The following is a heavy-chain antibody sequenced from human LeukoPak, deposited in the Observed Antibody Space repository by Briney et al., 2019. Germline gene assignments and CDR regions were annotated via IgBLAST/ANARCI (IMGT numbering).Heavy chain of an antibody. Sequence: SETLSLTCTVSGGSISSYYWSWIRQPAGKGLEWIGYIYYSGSTNYNPSLKSRVTISVDTSKNQFSLKLSSVTAADTAVYYCARDKGYCSSTSCRNDAFDIWGQGTMVTVSS. J-gene: IGHJ3*02. CDR1: GGSISSYY. CDR2: IYYSGST. D-gene: IGHD2-2*01. CDR3: ARDKGYCSSTSCRNDAFDI. V-gene: IGHV4-59*01.